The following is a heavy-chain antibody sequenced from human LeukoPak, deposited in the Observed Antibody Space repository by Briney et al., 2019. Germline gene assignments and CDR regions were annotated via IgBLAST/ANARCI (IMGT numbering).Heavy chain of an antibody. Sequence: AAVKVSCKASGYTFTSYGISWVRQAPGQGLEWMGWISAYNGNTNYAQKLQGRVTMTTDTSTSTASMELRSLRSDDTAVYYCARLTYSSSWYTVVGYYFDSWGQGALVTVSS. CDR2: ISAYNGNT. V-gene: IGHV1-18*01. CDR1: GYTFTSYG. J-gene: IGHJ4*02. D-gene: IGHD6-13*01. CDR3: ARLTYSSSWYTVVGYYFDS.